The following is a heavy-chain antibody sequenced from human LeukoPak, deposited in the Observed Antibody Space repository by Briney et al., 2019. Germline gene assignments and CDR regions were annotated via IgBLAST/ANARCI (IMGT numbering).Heavy chain of an antibody. V-gene: IGHV3-23*01. D-gene: IGHD6-19*01. J-gene: IGHJ4*02. CDR3: AKTPKFYSSGWYDY. Sequence: GGSLRLSCAASGFTFSSYAMSWVRQAPGKGLEWVSAISGSGGSTYYADSVKGRFTISRDNSKNTLYLQMNSLRAEDTAVYYCAKTPKFYSSGWYDYWGQGTLVTASS. CDR1: GFTFSSYA. CDR2: ISGSGGST.